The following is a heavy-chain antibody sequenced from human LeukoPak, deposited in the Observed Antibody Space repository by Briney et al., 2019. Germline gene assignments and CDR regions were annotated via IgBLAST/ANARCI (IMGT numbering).Heavy chain of an antibody. V-gene: IGHV1-58*01. CDR2: IVVGSGNT. J-gene: IGHJ5*02. CDR1: GFTFTSSA. D-gene: IGHD3-9*01. CDR3: ARVYYDILTGYYTEYNWFDP. Sequence: ASVKVSCKASGFTFTSSAVQWVRQARGQRLEWIGWIVVGSGNTNYAQKFQERVTITRDMSTSTAYMELSSLRSEDTAVYYCARVYYDILTGYYTEYNWFDPWGQGTLVTVSS.